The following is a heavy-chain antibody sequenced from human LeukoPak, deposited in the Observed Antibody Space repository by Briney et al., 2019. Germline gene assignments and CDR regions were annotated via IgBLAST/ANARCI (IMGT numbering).Heavy chain of an antibody. CDR2: IIPIFGTA. J-gene: IGHJ6*03. Sequence: SVKVSCKASGGTFSSYAISWVRQAPGQGLEWMGGIIPIFGTANYAQKFQGRVTITADESTSTAYMELSSLRSEDTAVYYCARAGKDIVVVPAAIHQPNYSYYYYMDVWGKGTTVTVSS. CDR3: ARAGKDIVVVPAAIHQPNYSYYYYMDV. D-gene: IGHD2-2*01. V-gene: IGHV1-69*13. CDR1: GGTFSSYA.